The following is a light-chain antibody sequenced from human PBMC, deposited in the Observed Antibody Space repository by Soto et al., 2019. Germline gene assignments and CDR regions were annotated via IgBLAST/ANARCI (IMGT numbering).Light chain of an antibody. CDR3: QQYSNLPRT. V-gene: IGKV3-15*01. J-gene: IGKJ1*01. Sequence: EIVMTQSPATLSVSPGERVTLSCRASQSVSSNLGWYQQKPGQSPSLLILGASTRATGIPARFSGSGSGTDFTLTIRSLQSVDSAVYCCQQYSNLPRTFGQGTKVEIK. CDR2: GAS. CDR1: QSVSSN.